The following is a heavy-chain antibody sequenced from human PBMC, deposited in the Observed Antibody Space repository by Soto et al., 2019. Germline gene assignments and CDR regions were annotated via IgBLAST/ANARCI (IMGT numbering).Heavy chain of an antibody. D-gene: IGHD2-15*01. Sequence: GASVKVSCKASGGTFSSYAISWVRQAPGQGLEWMGGIIPIFGTANYAQKFQGRVTITADKSTSTAYMELSSLRSEDTAVYYCATAGDIVVVVAGQRYYYYGMDVWGQGTTVTVSS. CDR2: IIPIFGTA. V-gene: IGHV1-69*06. CDR1: GGTFSSYA. CDR3: ATAGDIVVVVAGQRYYYYGMDV. J-gene: IGHJ6*02.